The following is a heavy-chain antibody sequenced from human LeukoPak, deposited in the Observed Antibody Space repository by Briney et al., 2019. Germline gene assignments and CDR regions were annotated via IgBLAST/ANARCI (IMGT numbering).Heavy chain of an antibody. D-gene: IGHD4-17*01. CDR3: ARVLRGAVTSNCFDP. CDR1: GGSINDYY. CDR2: ISNSGTT. Sequence: SETLSLTCTVSGGSINDYYWTWVPQAPRKGLGWLGHISNSGTTDYNPSLKSRVTMSVDTSKNEFSLKVTSVTAADTAMYYCARVLRGAVTSNCFDPWGQGTLVTVSS. V-gene: IGHV4-4*07. J-gene: IGHJ5*02.